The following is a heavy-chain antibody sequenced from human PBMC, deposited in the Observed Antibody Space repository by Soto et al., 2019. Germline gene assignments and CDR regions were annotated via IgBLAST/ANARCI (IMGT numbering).Heavy chain of an antibody. CDR3: ARRYGGNLDY. CDR1: GGSISSYY. CDR2: IYYSGST. Sequence: QVQLQESGPGLVKPSETLSLTCTVSGGSISSYYWSWIRQPPGKGLEWIGYIYYSGSTNYNPSLTSRVTISVDTTKIQCSLKLSSVTAADAAVYYCARRYGGNLDYWGQGTVVTVSS. J-gene: IGHJ4*02. V-gene: IGHV4-59*08. D-gene: IGHD1-26*01.